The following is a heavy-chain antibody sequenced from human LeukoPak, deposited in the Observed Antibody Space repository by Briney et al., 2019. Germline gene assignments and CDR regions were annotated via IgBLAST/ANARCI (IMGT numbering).Heavy chain of an antibody. CDR3: ARDSNRDYDFWSGYYTGSKWFDP. D-gene: IGHD3-3*01. J-gene: IGHJ5*02. CDR2: ISYDGSNK. Sequence: GGSLRLSCAASGFTFSSYAMSWVRQAPGKGLEWVAVISYDGSNKYYADSVKGRFTISRDNSKNTLYLQMNSLRAEDTAVYYCARDSNRDYDFWSGYYTGSKWFDPWGQGTLVTVSS. V-gene: IGHV3-30-3*01. CDR1: GFTFSSYA.